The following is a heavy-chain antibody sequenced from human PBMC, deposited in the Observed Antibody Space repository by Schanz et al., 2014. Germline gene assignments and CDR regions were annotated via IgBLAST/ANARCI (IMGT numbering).Heavy chain of an antibody. Sequence: EVQLVESGGGLVQPGGSLRLSCAASGFTFSSYWMHWVRQAPGKGLVWVSRINSDGSTTIYADSVKGRFTISRDNAKTTLYLQMNSLSAAATYVYSCASPLGTNYYYYGLDVWGQGTTVTVSS. CDR3: ASPLGTNYYYYGLDV. CDR2: INSDGSTT. J-gene: IGHJ6*02. CDR1: GFTFSSYW. V-gene: IGHV3-74*01.